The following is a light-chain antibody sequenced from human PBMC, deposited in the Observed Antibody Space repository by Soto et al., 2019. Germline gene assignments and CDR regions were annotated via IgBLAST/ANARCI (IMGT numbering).Light chain of an antibody. CDR1: QSVSNNY. J-gene: IGKJ2*01. CDR2: GSS. CDR3: QQYGSSPPYT. V-gene: IGKV3-20*01. Sequence: EVVLTQSPGTLSLSPGERATLSCRASQSVSNNYFAWYQQKPGQAPRLLIFGSSDRATGIPDRFSGSGSGKDFTLTINRLEPEDFAVYYCQQYGSSPPYTFGQGTKLEIK.